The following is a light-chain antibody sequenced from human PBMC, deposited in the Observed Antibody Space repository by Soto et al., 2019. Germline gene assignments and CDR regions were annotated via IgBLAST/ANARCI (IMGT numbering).Light chain of an antibody. Sequence: DIQMTQSPSSLSASVGDRVTITCRASQSIANYLNWYQQKPGKAPEVLSYIASNLKSGVPSRFSGSGSATEVTLTISSLQPEDFATYYCQQTSSTPLTFGGGTKVEVK. CDR3: QQTSSTPLT. CDR2: IAS. V-gene: IGKV1-39*01. J-gene: IGKJ4*01. CDR1: QSIANY.